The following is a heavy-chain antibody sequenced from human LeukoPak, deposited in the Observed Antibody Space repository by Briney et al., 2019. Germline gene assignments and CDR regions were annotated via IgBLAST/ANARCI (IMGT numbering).Heavy chain of an antibody. CDR1: GFTFSSYA. CDR3: AKAGQQLVPPTPFDY. Sequence: GGSLRLSCVASGFTFSSYAMSWVRQAPGKGLEWVSSISGSGGSTYYADSVKGRFTISRDNSKNTLYLQMNSLRAEDTAVYYCAKAGQQLVPPTPFDYWGQGTLVTVSS. CDR2: ISGSGGST. D-gene: IGHD6-13*01. J-gene: IGHJ4*02. V-gene: IGHV3-23*01.